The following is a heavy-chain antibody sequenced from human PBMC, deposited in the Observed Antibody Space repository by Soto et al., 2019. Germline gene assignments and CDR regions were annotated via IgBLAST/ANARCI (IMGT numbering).Heavy chain of an antibody. CDR2: MFQSGTT. D-gene: IGHD3-22*01. Sequence: QLHLQESGSGLLKPSQTLSLTCGVSGGSITSGGSSWSWIRQSPGKGLEGSGYMFQSGTTFYNPSLKSRVDISIDRSKNLFSLDLRSVTAADTAVYYCARESRSSRYDGSRYSQFGYFDLWGRGTLVTVSS. J-gene: IGHJ2*01. CDR1: GGSITSGGSS. V-gene: IGHV4-30-2*06. CDR3: ARESRSSRYDGSRYSQFGYFDL.